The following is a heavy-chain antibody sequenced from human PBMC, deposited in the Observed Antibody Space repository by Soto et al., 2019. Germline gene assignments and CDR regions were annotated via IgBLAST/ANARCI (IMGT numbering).Heavy chain of an antibody. CDR2: INPNSGGT. Sequence: DSVKVSCKASGYTFTGYYMHWVRQAPGQGLEWMGWINPNSGGTNYAQKFQGRVTMTRDTSISTAYMELSRLRSDDTAVYYCARYCSSTSCSVYYGMDVWCQGTTVTASS. V-gene: IGHV1-2*02. J-gene: IGHJ6*02. CDR1: GYTFTGYY. D-gene: IGHD2-2*01. CDR3: ARYCSSTSCSVYYGMDV.